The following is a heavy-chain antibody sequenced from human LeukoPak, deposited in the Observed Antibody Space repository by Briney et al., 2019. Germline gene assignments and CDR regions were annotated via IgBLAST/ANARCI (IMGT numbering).Heavy chain of an antibody. CDR3: ARPRYSRNGQDAFDI. V-gene: IGHV1-2*02. CDR1: GYTFTGYY. Sequence: ASVTVSCKASGYTFTGYYMHWVRQAPGQGLEWMGWINPNSGGTNYAQKFQGRVTMTRDTSISTAYMELSRLRSDDTAVYYCARPRYSRNGQDAFDIWGQGTMVTVSS. D-gene: IGHD6-13*01. CDR2: INPNSGGT. J-gene: IGHJ3*02.